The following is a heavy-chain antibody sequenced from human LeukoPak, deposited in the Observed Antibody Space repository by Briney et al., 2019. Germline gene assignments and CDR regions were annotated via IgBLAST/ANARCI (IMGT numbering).Heavy chain of an antibody. CDR3: ARLGDSSGYYAFDY. J-gene: IGHJ4*02. CDR2: INPNSGGT. Sequence: GASVKVSCKASGYTFTGYYMHWVRQAPGQGLEWMGWINPNSGGTNYAQKFQGRVTMTRDTSISTAYMEPSRLRSDDTAVYYCARLGDSSGYYAFDYWGQGTLVTVSS. CDR1: GYTFTGYY. V-gene: IGHV1-2*02. D-gene: IGHD3-22*01.